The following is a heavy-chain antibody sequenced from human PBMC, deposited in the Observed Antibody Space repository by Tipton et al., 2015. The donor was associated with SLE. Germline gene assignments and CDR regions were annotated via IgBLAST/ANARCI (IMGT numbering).Heavy chain of an antibody. J-gene: IGHJ5*02. CDR1: GYSISVGYY. V-gene: IGHV4-38-2*02. Sequence: TLSLTCAVAGYSISVGYYWGWIRQPPGKGLEWGGSVYHSGTTYYNPSLKSRVTISVDKSRNQFSLNLTSVTAADTAVYCCVREETRDYGDYVWFDPWGPGTLVTVSS. D-gene: IGHD4-17*01. CDR3: VREETRDYGDYVWFDP. CDR2: VYHSGTT.